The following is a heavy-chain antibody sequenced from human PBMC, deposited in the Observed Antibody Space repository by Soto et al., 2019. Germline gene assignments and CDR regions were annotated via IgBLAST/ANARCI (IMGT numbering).Heavy chain of an antibody. CDR1: GGSISSSSYY. CDR3: ASRYDFWSGYYFYPQY. J-gene: IGHJ4*02. CDR2: IYYSGST. V-gene: IGHV4-39*01. D-gene: IGHD3-3*01. Sequence: SETLSLTCTVSGGSISSSSYYWGWIRQPPGKGLEWIGSIYYSGSTYYNPSLKSRVTISVDTSKNQFSLKLSSVTAADTAVYYCASRYDFWSGYYFYPQYWGQGTLVTVSS.